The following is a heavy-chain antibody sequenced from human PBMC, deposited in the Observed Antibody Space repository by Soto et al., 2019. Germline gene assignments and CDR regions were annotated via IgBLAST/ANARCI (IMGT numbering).Heavy chain of an antibody. Sequence: QVQLVESGGGVVQPGRSLRLSCAASGFTFSSYGMHWVRQAPGKGLECVAVIWYDGSNKYYADSVKGRFTISRDNSKNTLYLQMNSLRAEDTAVYYCARDSKQWLATYFDYWGQGTLVTVSS. CDR3: ARDSKQWLATYFDY. V-gene: IGHV3-33*01. CDR1: GFTFSSYG. D-gene: IGHD6-19*01. J-gene: IGHJ4*02. CDR2: IWYDGSNK.